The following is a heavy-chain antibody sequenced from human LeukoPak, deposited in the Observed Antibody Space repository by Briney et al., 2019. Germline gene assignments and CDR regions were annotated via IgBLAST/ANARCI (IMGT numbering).Heavy chain of an antibody. J-gene: IGHJ3*02. CDR2: IIPILGIA. Sequence: ASVNVSWKAAGGTCSSYAIRWVRQAPGQGLEWMGRIIPILGIANYAQKFQGRVTITADKSTSTAYMELSSLRSEDTAVYYCASTGYCSSTSCSSGDAFDIWGQGTMVTVSS. V-gene: IGHV1-69*04. CDR1: GGTCSSYA. D-gene: IGHD2-2*01. CDR3: ASTGYCSSTSCSSGDAFDI.